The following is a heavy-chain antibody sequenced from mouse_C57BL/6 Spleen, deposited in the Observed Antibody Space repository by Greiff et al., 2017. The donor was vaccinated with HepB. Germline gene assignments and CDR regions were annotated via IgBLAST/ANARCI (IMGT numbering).Heavy chain of an antibody. CDR1: GYAFTNYL. Sequence: VKLMESGAELVRPGTSVKVSCKASGYAFTNYLIEWVKQRPGQGLEWIGVINPGSGGTNYNEKFKGKATLTADKSSSTAYMQLSSLTSEDSAVYFCARSGFYDGYYFDYWGQGTTLTVSS. J-gene: IGHJ2*01. V-gene: IGHV1-54*01. CDR3: ARSGFYDGYYFDY. CDR2: INPGSGGT. D-gene: IGHD2-3*01.